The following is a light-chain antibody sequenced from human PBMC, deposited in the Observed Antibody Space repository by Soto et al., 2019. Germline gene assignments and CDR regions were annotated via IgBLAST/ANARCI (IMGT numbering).Light chain of an antibody. V-gene: IGKV1-27*01. CDR1: QDISGH. CDR2: EAS. J-gene: IGKJ2*01. CDR3: QKYNGPPRT. Sequence: DIQVTQSPSSLSASVGDRVTITCRASQDISGHLAWYQQKPGKVPKLLIYEASTLQSRVPSRFSASGSGTDFTHTISSLEPEDVATYSCQKYNGPPRTFGQGTKVDLK.